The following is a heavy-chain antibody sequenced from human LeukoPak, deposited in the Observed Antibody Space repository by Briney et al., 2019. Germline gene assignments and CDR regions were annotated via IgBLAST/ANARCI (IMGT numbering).Heavy chain of an antibody. CDR1: GYTFTSYY. CDR2: INPSGGST. Sequence: ASVKVSCKASGYTFTSYYMHWVRQAPGQGLEWMGIINPSGGSTSYAQKFQGRVTMTRDTSTSTVYMELSSLRSEDTAVYYCARDPQTDIYYMGEAFDIWSQGTMVTVSS. D-gene: IGHD3-10*01. CDR3: ARDPQTDIYYMGEAFDI. V-gene: IGHV1-46*03. J-gene: IGHJ3*02.